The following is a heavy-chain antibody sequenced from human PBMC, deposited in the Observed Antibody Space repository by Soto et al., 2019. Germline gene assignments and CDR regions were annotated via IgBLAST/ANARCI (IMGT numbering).Heavy chain of an antibody. CDR2: MTSYGSTT. Sequence: GGSLRLSCAASGFYFGNSWMHCVRQAPGKGLEWVSRMTSYGSTTDYADSVKGRFTVSRDNGKYTLYLQMNSLRAEDTAVYYCATAEVDYWGPGTLVTVS. J-gene: IGHJ4*02. V-gene: IGHV3-74*01. CDR1: GFYFGNSW. CDR3: ATAEVDY.